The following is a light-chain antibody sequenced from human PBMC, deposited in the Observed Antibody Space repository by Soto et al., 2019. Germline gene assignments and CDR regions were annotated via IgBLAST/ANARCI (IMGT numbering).Light chain of an antibody. J-gene: IGKJ1*01. Sequence: EIVLTQSPGTLSLSPGERATLSCRASQSVSSNNLAWYQQKPGQAPRLLIYGASSRATGIPDRFSGSGSGRDFTLTISRLGPEDFAEYYCQQYGSSPPWTFGQGTKLEIK. V-gene: IGKV3-20*01. CDR1: QSVSSNN. CDR3: QQYGSSPPWT. CDR2: GAS.